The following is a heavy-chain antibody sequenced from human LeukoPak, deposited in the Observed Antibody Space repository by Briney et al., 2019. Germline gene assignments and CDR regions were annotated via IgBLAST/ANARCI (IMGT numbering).Heavy chain of an antibody. D-gene: IGHD5-24*01. CDR1: GFTFSSYG. V-gene: IGHV3-30*03. CDR3: ARDRVMAFDY. CDR2: ISYDGSNK. J-gene: IGHJ4*02. Sequence: GGSLRLSCAASGFTFSSYGMHWVRQAPGKGLEWVAVISYDGSNKYYADSVKGRFTISRDNSKNTLYLQMNSLRAEDTAVYYCARDRVMAFDYWGQGTLVTVSS.